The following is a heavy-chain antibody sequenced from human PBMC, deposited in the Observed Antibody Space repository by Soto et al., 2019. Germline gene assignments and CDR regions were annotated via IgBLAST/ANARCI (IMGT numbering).Heavy chain of an antibody. CDR1: VFSLSTSGVG. CDR3: AHRVVTFAFDI. V-gene: IGHV2-5*02. CDR2: IYWDDDK. Sequence: QITLKESVPTLVKPTQTLTLTCTFSVFSLSTSGVGVGWIRQPPGKALEWLALIYWDDDKRYSPSLKSRLTITQDTAKNQVVLTMTNMDPVDTATYYCAHRVVTFAFDIWGKGTMVTVSS. D-gene: IGHD2-15*01. J-gene: IGHJ3*02.